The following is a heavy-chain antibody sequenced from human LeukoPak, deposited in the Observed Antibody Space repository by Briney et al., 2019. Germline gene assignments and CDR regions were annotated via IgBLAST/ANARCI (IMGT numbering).Heavy chain of an antibody. CDR2: ITWDGSGS. CDR3: AAGGGGRSGFATY. Sequence: PGGSLRLSCAASGFTFDDYAFHWVRQVPGKGLEWVSLITWDGSGSYYADSVKGRFIVSRDNSKNSLYLQMNSLKEEDSAFYYCAAGGGGRSGFATYWGQGTLVTVSS. J-gene: IGHJ4*02. D-gene: IGHD2-15*01. V-gene: IGHV3-43D*03. CDR1: GFTFDDYA.